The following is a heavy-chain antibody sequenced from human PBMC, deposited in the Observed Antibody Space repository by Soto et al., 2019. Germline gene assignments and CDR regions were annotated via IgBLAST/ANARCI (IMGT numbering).Heavy chain of an antibody. CDR3: ARVGRLITAAGLLDA. Sequence: PETLSLTCTISNGSIGSYYWTWIRQPPGKGLEWIGHIYYSGSTNYNPSLKSRLTLSLDTSKNQFSLKLTSVTAADTAVYYCARVGRLITAAGLLDAWGQGTLVTVSS. CDR1: NGSIGSYY. D-gene: IGHD6-13*01. J-gene: IGHJ5*02. CDR2: IYYSGST. V-gene: IGHV4-59*01.